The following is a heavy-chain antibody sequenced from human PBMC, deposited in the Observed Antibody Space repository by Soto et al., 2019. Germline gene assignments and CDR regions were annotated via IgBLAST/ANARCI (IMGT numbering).Heavy chain of an antibody. CDR3: AKDLTMVRGVIYYFMDV. D-gene: IGHD3-10*01. Sequence: PGGSLRLSCAASGLTFSSYAMSWVRQAPGKGLEWVSVISGSGGNTYYADSVKGRFTISRDNSKNTLYLQMNSLRAEDTAVYYCAKDLTMVRGVIYYFMDVWGQGTTVTVSS. V-gene: IGHV3-23*01. CDR1: GLTFSSYA. J-gene: IGHJ6*02. CDR2: ISGSGGNT.